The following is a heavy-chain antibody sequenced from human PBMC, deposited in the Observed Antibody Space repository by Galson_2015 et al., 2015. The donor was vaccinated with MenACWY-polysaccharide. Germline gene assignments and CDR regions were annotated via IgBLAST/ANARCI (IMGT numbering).Heavy chain of an antibody. Sequence: LRLSCAASGFTFSNYALSWVRRAPGKGLEWVSTIGGSGSNTHYADSVKGRFTISRDNSKNTLSLQMNSLRAEDTTVYYCARVRYSTGKYQFDYWGQGTLVAVSS. CDR3: ARVRYSTGKYQFDY. J-gene: IGHJ4*02. D-gene: IGHD2-2*01. CDR2: IGGSGSNT. V-gene: IGHV3-23*01. CDR1: GFTFSNYA.